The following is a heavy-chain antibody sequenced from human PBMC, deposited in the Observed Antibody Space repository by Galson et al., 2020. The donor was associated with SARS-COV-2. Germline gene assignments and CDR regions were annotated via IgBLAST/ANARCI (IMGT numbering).Heavy chain of an antibody. Sequence: SETLSLTCTMSGQSVSAFYWSWIRQAPGKGLEWIGEVHPGGSTNYKPSLKSRATISVDASKNHFSLNLTSVTAADTAVYYCARGALSYYYGTGGYFPQWGQGTLVTVSS. CDR1: GQSVSAFY. V-gene: IGHV4-34*01. CDR3: ARGALSYYYGTGGYFPQ. D-gene: IGHD3-10*01. CDR2: VHPGGST. J-gene: IGHJ1*01.